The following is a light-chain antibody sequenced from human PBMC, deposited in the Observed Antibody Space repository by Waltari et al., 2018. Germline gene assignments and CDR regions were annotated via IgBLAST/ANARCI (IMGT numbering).Light chain of an antibody. J-gene: IGLJ2*01. Sequence: QSALTQPRSVSGSPGQSVTISCTGTSSDVGGYNYVSWYQQPPVKAPKLMIYDVSKRPSGVPDRFPGSKSGNTASLTISGLQAEDEADYYCCSYAGSYVVFGGGTKLTVL. CDR3: CSYAGSYVV. CDR1: SSDVGGYNY. CDR2: DVS. V-gene: IGLV2-11*01.